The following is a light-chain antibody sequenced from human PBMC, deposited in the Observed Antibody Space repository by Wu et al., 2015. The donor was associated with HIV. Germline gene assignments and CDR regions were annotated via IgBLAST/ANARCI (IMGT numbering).Light chain of an antibody. Sequence: EIVMTQSPATLSVSPGERATLSCRASQSISNTLAWYQQKPGQAPRLLMYGASTRATGIPARFSGSGSGTEFTLTISSMQSEDFAIYCCQQYNNWPRTFGPGTKVDI. CDR2: GAS. V-gene: IGKV3-15*01. J-gene: IGKJ3*01. CDR3: QQYNNWPRT. CDR1: QSISNT.